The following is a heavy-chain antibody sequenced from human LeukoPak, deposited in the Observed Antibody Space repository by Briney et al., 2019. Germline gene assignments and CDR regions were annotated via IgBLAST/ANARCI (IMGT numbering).Heavy chain of an antibody. Sequence: GGSLRLSCTASGFTFSSYAMSWVRQAPGKGLEWVSAISGSGGSTYYADSVKGRFTISRDNSKNTLYLQMNSLRAEDTAVYYCAKDPLWFGELSDYWGQGTLVTVSS. V-gene: IGHV3-23*01. J-gene: IGHJ4*02. CDR2: ISGSGGST. CDR3: AKDPLWFGELSDY. D-gene: IGHD3-10*01. CDR1: GFTFSSYA.